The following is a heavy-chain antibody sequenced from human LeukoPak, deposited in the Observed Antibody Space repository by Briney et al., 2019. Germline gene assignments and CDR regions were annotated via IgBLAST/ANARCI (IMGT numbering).Heavy chain of an antibody. J-gene: IGHJ3*02. CDR1: GGTFSIYA. CDR3: ARDGAPGGSYYVGDDAFDI. CDR2: IIPIFGTA. D-gene: IGHD1-26*01. V-gene: IGHV1-69*13. Sequence: ASVTVSCKASGGTFSIYAISWVRQAPGQGLEWMGGIIPIFGTANYAQKFQGRVTITADESTSTAYMELSSLRSEDTAVYYCARDGAPGGSYYVGDDAFDIWGQGTMVTVSS.